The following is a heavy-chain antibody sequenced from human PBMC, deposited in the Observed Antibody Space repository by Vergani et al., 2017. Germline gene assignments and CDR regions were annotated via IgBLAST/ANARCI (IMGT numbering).Heavy chain of an antibody. CDR1: GCTFGSYT. Sequence: QVQLVQSRAEVKKPGSSVKVSCKASGCTFGSYTISWVRQAPGQGLEWMGRIIPIPGIANYAQKFQGRVTITGDKSTSTAYMDLSSLRHEDTAVYYCARVRKWFGEWSGYVDYWGQGTLVTVSS. D-gene: IGHD3-10*01. J-gene: IGHJ4*02. CDR3: ARVRKWFGEWSGYVDY. CDR2: IIPIPGIA. V-gene: IGHV1-69*02.